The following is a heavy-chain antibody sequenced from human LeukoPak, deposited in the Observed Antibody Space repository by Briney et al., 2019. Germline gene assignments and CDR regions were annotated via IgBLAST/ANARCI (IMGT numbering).Heavy chain of an antibody. CDR1: GFTFSSYG. V-gene: IGHV3-30*18. J-gene: IGHJ3*02. D-gene: IGHD3-9*01. Sequence: PGGSLRLSCAASGFTFSSYGMHWVRQAPGKGLEWVAVISYDGSNKYYADSVKGRFTISRGNSKNTLYLQMNSLRAEDTAVYYCAKDPADILTGYNAFDIWGQGTMVTVSS. CDR3: AKDPADILTGYNAFDI. CDR2: ISYDGSNK.